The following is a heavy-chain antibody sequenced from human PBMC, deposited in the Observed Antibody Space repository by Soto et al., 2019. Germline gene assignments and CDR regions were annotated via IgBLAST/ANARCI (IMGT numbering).Heavy chain of an antibody. CDR1: GFTFSDYY. V-gene: IGHV3-11*01. CDR2: ISSSGSTI. CDR3: ARAGREVPTIGAYYFGLGV. D-gene: IGHD1-1*01. Sequence: QVQLVESGGGLVKPGGSLRLSCAASGFTFSDYYMSWIRQAPGKGLEWVSSISSSGSTISYADSVKGRFTISRDNAKNSLYLQVNSLRADDTAGYYGARAGREVPTIGAYYFGLGVWGQGTTVTVSS. J-gene: IGHJ6*02.